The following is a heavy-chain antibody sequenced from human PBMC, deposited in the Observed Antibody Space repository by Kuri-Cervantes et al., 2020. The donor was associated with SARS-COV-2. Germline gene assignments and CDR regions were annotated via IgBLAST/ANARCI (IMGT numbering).Heavy chain of an antibody. CDR2: IYPGDSDT. D-gene: IGHD1-26*01. Sequence: GESLKISCKGSGYSFTSYWIGWVRQMPGKGLEWMGIIYPGDSDTRYSPSFQGQVTISADKSISTAYLQWSSLKASDTAMYYCAGTQLEVGATPGAFDIWGQGTMVTVSS. J-gene: IGHJ3*02. V-gene: IGHV5-51*01. CDR3: AGTQLEVGATPGAFDI. CDR1: GYSFTSYW.